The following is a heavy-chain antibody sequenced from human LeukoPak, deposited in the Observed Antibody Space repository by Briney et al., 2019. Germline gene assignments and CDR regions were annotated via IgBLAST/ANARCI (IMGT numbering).Heavy chain of an antibody. CDR1: GGSISSGGYY. V-gene: IGHV4-31*03. J-gene: IGHJ3*02. CDR2: IYYSGST. Sequence: PSETLSLTCTVSGGSISSGGYYWSWLRQHPGTGLEWIGYIYYSGSTYYNPSLKSRVTISVDTSKNQFSLKLSSVTAADTAVYYCARVAPDDAFDIWGQGTMVTVSS. CDR3: ARVAPDDAFDI.